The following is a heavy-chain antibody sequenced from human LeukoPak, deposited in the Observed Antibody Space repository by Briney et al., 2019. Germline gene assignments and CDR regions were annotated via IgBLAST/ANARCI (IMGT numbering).Heavy chain of an antibody. D-gene: IGHD6-19*01. CDR3: AKGGHSSGWRNYFDY. CDR1: GFTFSSYG. CDR2: ISATGGST. Sequence: PGGSLRLSCAASGFTFSSYGITWVRQAPGKGLEWVSTISATGGSTYYADPVKGRFTISRDNSKDTLYLQMNSLRAEDTAVYYCAKGGHSSGWRNYFDYWGQGTLVTVSS. J-gene: IGHJ4*02. V-gene: IGHV3-23*01.